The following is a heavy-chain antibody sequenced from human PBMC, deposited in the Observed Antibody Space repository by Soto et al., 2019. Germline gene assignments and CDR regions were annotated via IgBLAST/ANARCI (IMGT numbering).Heavy chain of an antibody. V-gene: IGHV4-34*01. CDR2: INQSGST. J-gene: IGHJ4*02. Sequence: PSETLSLTCTVSGCSFSGYYWSWIRQPPGKGLEWIGEINQSGSTNYNPSLKSRVTISVDTSKNQFSLKLSSVTAADTAVWYGAKGITALDPIDYWGQETLV. D-gene: IGHD6-13*01. CDR3: AKGITALDPIDY. CDR1: GCSFSGYY.